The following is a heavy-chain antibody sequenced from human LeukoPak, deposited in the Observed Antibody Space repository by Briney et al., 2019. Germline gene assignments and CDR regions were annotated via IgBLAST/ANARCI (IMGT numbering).Heavy chain of an antibody. D-gene: IGHD6-19*01. CDR1: GFTFSSYA. CDR2: ISGSGGST. Sequence: GGSLRLSCAASGFTFSSYAMSWVRQAPGKGLEWVSAISGSGGSTYYADSVKGRFTISRDNSKNTLYLQMNSLRAEDTAVYYCAIPGGAGHGMDGWGQGTTVTVSS. J-gene: IGHJ6*02. CDR3: AIPGGAGHGMDG. V-gene: IGHV3-23*01.